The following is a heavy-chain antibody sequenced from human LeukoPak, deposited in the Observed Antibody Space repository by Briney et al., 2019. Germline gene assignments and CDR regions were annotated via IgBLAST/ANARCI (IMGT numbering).Heavy chain of an antibody. CDR3: ARDRRAYYDSSGLDI. Sequence: GRSLRLSCAASGFTFSSYGMHWVRQAPGKGLEWVAVIWYDGSNKYYADSVKGRFTISRDNSKNTLYLQMNSLRAEDTAVYYCARDRRAYYDSSGLDIWGQGTMVTVSS. CDR1: GFTFSSYG. V-gene: IGHV3-30*19. J-gene: IGHJ3*02. D-gene: IGHD3-22*01. CDR2: IWYDGSNK.